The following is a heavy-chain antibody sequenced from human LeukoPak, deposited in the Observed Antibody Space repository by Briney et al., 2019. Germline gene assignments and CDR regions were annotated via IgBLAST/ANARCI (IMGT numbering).Heavy chain of an antibody. Sequence: PGGSLRLSCAASGFTFSNAWMSWVRQAPGRGLEWVGRIKSKTDGGTTDYAAPVKGRFTISRDDSKNTLYLQMSSLKTEDTAVYYCTTYIVATAALDYWGQGTLVTVSS. D-gene: IGHD5-12*01. J-gene: IGHJ4*02. V-gene: IGHV3-15*01. CDR2: IKSKTDGGTT. CDR3: TTYIVATAALDY. CDR1: GFTFSNAW.